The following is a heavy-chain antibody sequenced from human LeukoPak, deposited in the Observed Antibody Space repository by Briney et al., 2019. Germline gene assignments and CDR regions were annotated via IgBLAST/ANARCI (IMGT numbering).Heavy chain of an antibody. CDR3: ASTGSGWSSDY. CDR1: GFTVSSNY. J-gene: IGHJ4*02. V-gene: IGHV3-66*02. Sequence: GGSLRLSCAASGFTVSSNYMSWVRQAPGKGLERVSVIYSGGSTNYADSVKGRFTISRDNSKNTLYLQMNSLRAEDTAVYYCASTGSGWSSDYWGQGTLVTVSS. D-gene: IGHD6-19*01. CDR2: IYSGGST.